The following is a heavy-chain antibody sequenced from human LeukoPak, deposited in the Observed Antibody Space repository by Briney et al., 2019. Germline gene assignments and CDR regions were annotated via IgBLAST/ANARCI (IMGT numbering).Heavy chain of an antibody. J-gene: IGHJ4*02. CDR3: ARGSGSGSYFDY. Sequence: PGGSLRLSCAASGFTFSSYSMNWVRQAPGKGLEWVSSISCSSSYIYYADSVKGRFTISRDNAKNSLYLQMNSLRAEDTAVYYCARGSGSGSYFDYWGQGTLVTVSS. CDR1: GFTFSSYS. CDR2: ISCSSSYI. V-gene: IGHV3-21*01. D-gene: IGHD3-10*01.